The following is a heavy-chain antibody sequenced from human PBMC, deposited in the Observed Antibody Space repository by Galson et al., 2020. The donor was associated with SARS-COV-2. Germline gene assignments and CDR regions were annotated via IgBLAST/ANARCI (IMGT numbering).Heavy chain of an antibody. V-gene: IGHV6-1*01. CDR2: TYYRSKWKN. J-gene: IGHJ3*02. Sequence: SQTLSLTCGISGDSVSSNSAVWNWIRQSPSRGLEWLGRTYYRSKWKNDYAVSVKSRITVNPDTSKNQFSLQLDSVTPEDTAVYYCAGEGGYWFAFDIWGQGTMVTVSS. CDR3: AGEGGYWFAFDI. D-gene: IGHD1-26*01. CDR1: GDSVSSNSAV.